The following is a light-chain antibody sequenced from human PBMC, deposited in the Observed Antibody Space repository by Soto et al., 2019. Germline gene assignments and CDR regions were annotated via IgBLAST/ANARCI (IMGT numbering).Light chain of an antibody. CDR1: QGISSR. J-gene: IGKJ4*01. CDR3: QQSSSYSGLT. Sequence: DIQMTQSPSTLSAPVGDRVTITCRASQGISSRLAWYQQKPGKAPKLLILGVSSLDNGAPSRFSGSGSGTAVTLTISSLPPYDFATYDCQQSSSYSGLTFGGGTKVEIK. CDR2: GVS. V-gene: IGKV1-5*03.